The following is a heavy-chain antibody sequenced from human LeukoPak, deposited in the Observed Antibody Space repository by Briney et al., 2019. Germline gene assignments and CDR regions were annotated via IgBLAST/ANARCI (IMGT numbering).Heavy chain of an antibody. CDR3: ARGIYCGGDCHHLDV. CDR2: IYTSGST. Sequence: PSQTLSLTCTVSGGSISSGSYYWSWIRQPAGKGLEWIGRIYTSGSTNYNPSLKSRVTMSIDTSKNPFSLKLSSVTAADTAVYYCARGIYCGGDCHHLDVWGKGTTVTVSS. D-gene: IGHD2-21*01. CDR1: GGSISSGSYY. J-gene: IGHJ6*04. V-gene: IGHV4-61*02.